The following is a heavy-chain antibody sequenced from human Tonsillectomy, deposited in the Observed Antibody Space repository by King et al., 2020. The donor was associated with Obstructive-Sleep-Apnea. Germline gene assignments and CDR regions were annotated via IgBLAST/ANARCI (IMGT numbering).Heavy chain of an antibody. J-gene: IGHJ4*02. V-gene: IGHV4-34*01. D-gene: IGHD1/OR15-1a*01. CDR3: ARGRTGNNGRLFDS. Sequence: VQLQQWGAGLLKPSETLSLPCAVYGGSFSGYYLNWIRQPPGKGLEWIGEINHSGSTNYNPSLKSRVTISVDTSKNQFSLKLSSVTAADTATYYCARGRTGNNGRLFDSWGQGTLVTVSS. CDR1: GGSFSGYY. CDR2: INHSGST.